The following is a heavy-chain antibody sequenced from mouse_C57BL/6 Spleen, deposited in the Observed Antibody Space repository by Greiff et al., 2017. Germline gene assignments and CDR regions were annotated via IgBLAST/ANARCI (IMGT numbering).Heavy chain of an antibody. CDR1: GFTFTDYY. J-gene: IGHJ4*01. D-gene: IGHD4-1*01. V-gene: IGHV7-3*01. CDR2: IRNKANGYTT. CDR3: ARSFNWDGDYAMDY. Sequence: DVQLVESGGGLVQPGGSLSLSCAASGFTFTDYYMSWVRQPPGKALEWLGFIRNKANGYTTEYSASVKGRFTISRDNSQSILYLQMNALRAEDSATYYGARSFNWDGDYAMDYWGQGTSVTVSS.